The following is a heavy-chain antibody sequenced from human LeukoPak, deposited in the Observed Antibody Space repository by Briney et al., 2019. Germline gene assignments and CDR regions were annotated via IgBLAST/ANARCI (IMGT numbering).Heavy chain of an antibody. V-gene: IGHV4-38-2*02. J-gene: IGHJ4*02. CDR2: IYHSGST. CDR3: ARYSAMVTIDY. CDR1: GYSISSGYY. Sequence: SETLSLTCTVSGYSISSGYYWGWIRQPPGKGLEWIGSIYHSGSTYYNPSLKSRVTISEDTSKNQFSLMLSSVTAADTAVYYCARYSAMVTIDYWGQGTLVTVSS. D-gene: IGHD5-18*01.